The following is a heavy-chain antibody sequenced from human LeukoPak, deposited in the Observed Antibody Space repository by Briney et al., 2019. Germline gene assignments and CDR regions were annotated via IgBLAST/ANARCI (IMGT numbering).Heavy chain of an antibody. V-gene: IGHV1-69*13. CDR1: GGTFNSYA. J-gene: IGHJ3*02. CDR3: AREGTRNSDAFDI. D-gene: IGHD2-2*01. Sequence: SVKVSCKASGGTFNSYAINWVRQAPGQGLEWMGGIIPIFGTATYAQKFQGGVTITADEFTSTVYMELSSLRSEDTAVYYCAREGTRNSDAFDIWGQGTMVTVSS. CDR2: IIPIFGTA.